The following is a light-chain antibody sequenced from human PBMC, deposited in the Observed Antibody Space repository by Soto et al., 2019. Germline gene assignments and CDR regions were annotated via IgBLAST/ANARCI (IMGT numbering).Light chain of an antibody. CDR2: LGS. V-gene: IGKV2-28*01. CDR1: QSLLHRNGYNY. Sequence: DIVLTQSPLSLPVTPGEPASISCRSSQSLLHRNGYNYLDWYLQKPGQSPQLLIYLGSNRATGVPDRVSRSGSCTDYTLKISRVEAEDVGIDDGMQSLRAALSVGGGTKV. J-gene: IGKJ4*01. CDR3: MQSLRAALS.